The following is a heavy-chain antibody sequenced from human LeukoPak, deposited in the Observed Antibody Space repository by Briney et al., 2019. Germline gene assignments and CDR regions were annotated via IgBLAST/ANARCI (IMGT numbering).Heavy chain of an antibody. CDR1: GGTFSSYA. CDR3: ARVGGHWSPRPYYMDV. J-gene: IGHJ6*03. D-gene: IGHD1-26*01. Sequence: ASVKVSCKASGGTFSSYAISWVRQAPGQGLEWMGGIIPIFGTANYAQKFQGRVTITADESTSTAYMELSSLRSEDTAVYYCARVGGHWSPRPYYMDVWGKGTTVTVSS. V-gene: IGHV1-69*01. CDR2: IIPIFGTA.